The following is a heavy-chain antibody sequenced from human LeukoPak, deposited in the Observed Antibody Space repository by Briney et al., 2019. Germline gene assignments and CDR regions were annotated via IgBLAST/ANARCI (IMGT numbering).Heavy chain of an antibody. D-gene: IGHD3-10*01. J-gene: IGHJ4*02. V-gene: IGHV4-39*01. CDR1: GGSISSSTYY. CDR2: INYSGST. CDR3: ARHKAYGSGTYSPYYFDY. Sequence: PSEPLSLTCPVSGGSISSSTYYWGWIRQPPGKGLEWFGTINYSGSTYYNPSLKSRVTISVDTSKNQFSLKLSSVTAADTAVYYCARHKAYGSGTYSPYYFDYWGQGTLVTVSS.